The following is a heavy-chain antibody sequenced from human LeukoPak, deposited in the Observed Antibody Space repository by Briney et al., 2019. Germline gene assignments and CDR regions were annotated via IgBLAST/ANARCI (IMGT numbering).Heavy chain of an antibody. D-gene: IGHD5-12*01. J-gene: IGHJ5*02. Sequence: GGSLRLSCAASGYTFSSYSMNWVRQAPGKGPEWVSYISSSISTIYYADSVKGRFTISRDNAKNSLYLQMNSLRAEDTAVYYCARAMRSGYEKDWFDPWGQGTLVTVSS. V-gene: IGHV3-48*04. CDR1: GYTFSSYS. CDR2: ISSSISTI. CDR3: ARAMRSGYEKDWFDP.